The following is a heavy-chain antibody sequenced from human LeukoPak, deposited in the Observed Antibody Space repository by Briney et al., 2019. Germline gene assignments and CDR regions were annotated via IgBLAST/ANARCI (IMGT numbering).Heavy chain of an antibody. CDR1: GFTFSSYE. J-gene: IGHJ3*02. Sequence: PGGSLRLSCAASGFTFSSYEMNWVRQAPGKGLEWVSYISSSGSAIYYADSVKGRFTISRDNAKNSLYLQMNSLRAEDTAVYYCAKDLWYYDSSGYSSAFDIWGQGTMVTVSS. V-gene: IGHV3-48*03. D-gene: IGHD3-22*01. CDR3: AKDLWYYDSSGYSSAFDI. CDR2: ISSSGSAI.